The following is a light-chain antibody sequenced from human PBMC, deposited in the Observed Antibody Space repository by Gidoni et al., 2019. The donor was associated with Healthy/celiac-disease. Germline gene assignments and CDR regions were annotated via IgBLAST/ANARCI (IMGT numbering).Light chain of an antibody. J-gene: IGKJ5*01. CDR3: QQYNSYPWT. CDR2: SAS. V-gene: IGKV1D-16*01. CDR1: QGISSW. Sequence: IHMAQSPSSLSASVGDRVTSNCRARQGISSWLAWYQQKPEKAPKSLLYSASSLQSGVPSRFSGSGSGTDFTLTISSLQPEDFATYYCQQYNSYPWTFGQGTRLEIK.